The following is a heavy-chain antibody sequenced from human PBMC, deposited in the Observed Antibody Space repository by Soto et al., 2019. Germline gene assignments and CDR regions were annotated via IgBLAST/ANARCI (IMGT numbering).Heavy chain of an antibody. D-gene: IGHD2-15*01. CDR1: GFTFSSYA. Sequence: EVQLLESGGGLVQPGGSLRLSCAASGFTFSSYAMSWVRQAPGKGLEWVSVISGSGSSTYYADSVKGRFTISRDNPKNTLYPQMSSLRAEDTAVYYCARRSPSWAFDIWGQGTMVTVSS. V-gene: IGHV3-23*01. CDR3: ARRSPSWAFDI. CDR2: ISGSGSST. J-gene: IGHJ3*02.